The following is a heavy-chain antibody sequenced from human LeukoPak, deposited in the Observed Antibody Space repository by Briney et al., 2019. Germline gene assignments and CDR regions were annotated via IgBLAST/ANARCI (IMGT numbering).Heavy chain of an antibody. CDR2: IYHSGST. CDR3: AREARCTNGVCFLPYFDY. J-gene: IGHJ4*02. V-gene: IGHV4-30-2*01. D-gene: IGHD2-8*01. CDR1: GGSISSGGYS. Sequence: SQTLSLTCVVSGGSISSGGYSWSWIRQPPGKGLEWIGYIYHSGSTYYNPSLKSRVTISVDRSKNQFSLKLSSVTAADTAVYYCAREARCTNGVCFLPYFDYWGQGTLVTVSS.